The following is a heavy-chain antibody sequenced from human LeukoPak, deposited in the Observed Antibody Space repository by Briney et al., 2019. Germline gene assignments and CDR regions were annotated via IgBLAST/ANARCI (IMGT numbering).Heavy chain of an antibody. CDR2: MNPNSGNT. Sequence: GASVKVSCKASGYTFTGYYMHWVRQATGQGLEWMGWMNPNSGNTGYAQKFQGRVTMTRNTSISTAYMELSSLRSEDTAVYYCARWNGGLDVWGQGTTVTVSS. CDR3: ARWNGGLDV. J-gene: IGHJ6*02. CDR1: GYTFTGYY. V-gene: IGHV1-8*02. D-gene: IGHD1-1*01.